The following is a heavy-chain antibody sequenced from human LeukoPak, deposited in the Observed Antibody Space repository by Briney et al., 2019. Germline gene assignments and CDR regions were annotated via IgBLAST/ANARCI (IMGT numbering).Heavy chain of an antibody. D-gene: IGHD6-13*01. CDR1: GFTFSSYS. CDR3: ARGRQPLDY. V-gene: IGHV3-48*01. CDR2: ISSSSSTI. Sequence: PGGSLRLSCAASGFTFSSYSMNWVRQAPGRGLEWVSYISSSSSTIYYADSVKGRFTISRDNAKNSLYLQMNSLRAEDTVMYYCARGRQPLDYWVQGTLVTVSS. J-gene: IGHJ4*02.